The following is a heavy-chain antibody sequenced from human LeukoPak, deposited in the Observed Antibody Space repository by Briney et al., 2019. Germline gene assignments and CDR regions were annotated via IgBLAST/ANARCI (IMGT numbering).Heavy chain of an antibody. CDR2: INPNSGGT. CDR3: ARGRRTIRTTMVRGAEDGFDP. Sequence: ASVKVSCKASGYTFTGYYMHWVRQAPGQGLEWMGWINPNSGGTNYAQKFQGRVTMTRDTSISTAYMELSRLRSDDTAVYYCARGRRTIRTTMVRGAEDGFDPWGQGTLVTVSS. J-gene: IGHJ5*02. D-gene: IGHD3-10*01. V-gene: IGHV1-2*02. CDR1: GYTFTGYY.